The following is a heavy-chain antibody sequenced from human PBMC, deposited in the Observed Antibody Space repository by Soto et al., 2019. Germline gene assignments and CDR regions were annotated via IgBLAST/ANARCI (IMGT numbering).Heavy chain of an antibody. Sequence: PSQTLSLTCAISGDNVSSNSAAWNWIRQSPSRGLEWLGRTYYRSKWNTDYAVSVNSRITISPDTSKNQFSLQLKSVTPEDTGVYYCARDYYESGGYFDCWGQGXLVTVYS. CDR2: TYYRSKWNT. CDR1: GDNVSSNSAA. D-gene: IGHD3-22*01. V-gene: IGHV6-1*01. J-gene: IGHJ4*02. CDR3: ARDYYESGGYFDC.